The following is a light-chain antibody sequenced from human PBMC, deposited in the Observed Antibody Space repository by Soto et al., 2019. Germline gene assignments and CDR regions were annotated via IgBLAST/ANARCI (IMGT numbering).Light chain of an antibody. CDR3: AAWDDNLSGWV. J-gene: IGLJ3*02. CDR2: SNN. Sequence: QSVLTQPPSASATPGQRVSISCSGSRSNIGSNYVYWYQQLPGAAPRLLMYSNNQRPSGVPGRFSVSKSGTSASLAISGLRSEDEADYYCAAWDDNLSGWVFGGETKLTVL. V-gene: IGLV1-47*02. CDR1: RSNIGSNY.